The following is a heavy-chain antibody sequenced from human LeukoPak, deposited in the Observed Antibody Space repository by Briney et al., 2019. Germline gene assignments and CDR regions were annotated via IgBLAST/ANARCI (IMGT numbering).Heavy chain of an antibody. CDR1: GFTFSSYA. CDR2: ISGSGGST. V-gene: IGHV3-23*01. J-gene: IGHJ4*02. D-gene: IGHD2-2*02. Sequence: GGSLRLSXAASGFTFSSYAMSWVRQAPGKGLEWVSAISGSGGSTYYADSVKGRFTISRDNSKNTLYLQMNSLRAEDTAVYYCAKSVVPAAIIRYYFDYWGQGTLVTVSS. CDR3: AKSVVPAAIIRYYFDY.